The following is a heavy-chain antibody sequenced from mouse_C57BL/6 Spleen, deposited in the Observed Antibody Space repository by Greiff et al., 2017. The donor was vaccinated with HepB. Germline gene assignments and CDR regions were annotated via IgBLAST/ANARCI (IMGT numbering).Heavy chain of an antibody. D-gene: IGHD3-2*02. V-gene: IGHV5-4*01. J-gene: IGHJ3*01. CDR3: AREGGEGTAQATTFAY. CDR2: ISDGGSYT. Sequence: EVKLVESGGGLVKPGGSLKLSCAASGFTFSSYAMSWVRPTPEKRLEWVATISDGGSYTYYPDNVKGRVTISRDNAKNNLYLQMSHLKAEDTAMYYCAREGGEGTAQATTFAYWGQGTLVTVSA. CDR1: GFTFSSYA.